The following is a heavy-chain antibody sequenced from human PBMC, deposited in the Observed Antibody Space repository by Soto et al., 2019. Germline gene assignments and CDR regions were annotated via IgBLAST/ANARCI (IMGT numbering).Heavy chain of an antibody. CDR3: ATASGSG. CDR1: GFTFSSYS. CDR2: ISSSSSTI. Sequence: EVQLVESGGGLVQPGGSLRLSCAASGFTFSSYSMNWVRHAPGKGLEWGAYISSSSSTIYYADSVKGRFTISRDNAKITLYLQINSLRDEDTAVYYCATASGSGGGQGTLVTVSS. D-gene: IGHD7-27*01. V-gene: IGHV3-48*02. J-gene: IGHJ4*02.